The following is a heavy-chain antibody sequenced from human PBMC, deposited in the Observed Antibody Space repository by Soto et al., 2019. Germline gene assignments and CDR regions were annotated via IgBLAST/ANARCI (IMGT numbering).Heavy chain of an antibody. Sequence: EVQLLESGGGLVQPGGSLRLSCAASGFTFSSYAMSWVRQAPGKGLEWVSAISGSGGSTYYADSVKGRFTISRDNSKNTLYLQMNSLRAEDTAVYYCAKDPNSKVRRPSDFDYWGQGTLVTVSS. CDR1: GFTFSSYA. V-gene: IGHV3-23*01. CDR3: AKDPNSKVRRPSDFDY. J-gene: IGHJ4*02. D-gene: IGHD3-10*01. CDR2: ISGSGGST.